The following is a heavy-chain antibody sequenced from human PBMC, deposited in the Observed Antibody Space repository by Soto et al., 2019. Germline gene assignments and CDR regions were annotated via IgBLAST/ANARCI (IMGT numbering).Heavy chain of an antibody. CDR1: GGSISSSSYY. CDR2: IYYSGST. D-gene: IGHD2-2*01. CDR3: ARPRKGYQLPTAFDI. V-gene: IGHV4-39*01. Sequence: QLQLQESGPGLVKPSETLSLTCTVSGGSISSSSYYWGWIRQPPGKGLEWIGSIYYSGSTYYNPSLKSRVTISVDTSKNQFSLKRSSVTAADTAVYYCARPRKGYQLPTAFDIWGQGTMVTVSS. J-gene: IGHJ3*02.